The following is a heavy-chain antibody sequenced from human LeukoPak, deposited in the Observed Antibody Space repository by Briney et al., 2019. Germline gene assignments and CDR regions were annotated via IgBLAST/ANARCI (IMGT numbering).Heavy chain of an antibody. D-gene: IGHD1-26*01. J-gene: IGHJ4*02. V-gene: IGHV3-7*01. CDR1: GFTFSSNW. CDR3: ARVNNRSWHN. Sequence: GGSLRLSCATSGFTFSSNWMSWVRHVPGRGLDWVANIKPDGSAKYYAASVKGRFTISRDNAQNSLYLQMNSLRVDDTAVYYSARVNNRSWHNWGQETLVTVSS. CDR2: IKPDGSAK.